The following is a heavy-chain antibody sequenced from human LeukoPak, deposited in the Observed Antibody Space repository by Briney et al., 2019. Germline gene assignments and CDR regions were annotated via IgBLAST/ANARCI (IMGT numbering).Heavy chain of an antibody. V-gene: IGHV3-21*01. CDR2: ISSSSSNM. CDR1: GFTFSDYS. CDR3: ARLTRTYCGGDCSLDY. Sequence: GGSLRLSCAASGFTFSDYSMNWVRQAPGKGLEWVSSISSSSSNMYYSDSVKGRFTISRDNAKDSLYLQMNNLRVEDTAVYYCARLTRTYCGGDCSLDYWGQGTLVTVSS. D-gene: IGHD2-21*01. J-gene: IGHJ4*02.